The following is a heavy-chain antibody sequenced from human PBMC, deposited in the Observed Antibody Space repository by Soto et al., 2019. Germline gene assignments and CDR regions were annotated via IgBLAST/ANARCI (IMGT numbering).Heavy chain of an antibody. Sequence: QVQLVESGGGVVQPGRSLRLSCAASGFTFSSHGMHWVRQAPGKGLEWVAVIWYDGSNKYYADSVKGRFTISRDNTKNTLYMQMNSLRAEDTAVYYCARDGYCSGGSCYSVTVFDYWGQGTLVTVSS. CDR3: ARDGYCSGGSCYSVTVFDY. J-gene: IGHJ4*02. CDR1: GFTFSSHG. CDR2: IWYDGSNK. D-gene: IGHD2-15*01. V-gene: IGHV3-33*01.